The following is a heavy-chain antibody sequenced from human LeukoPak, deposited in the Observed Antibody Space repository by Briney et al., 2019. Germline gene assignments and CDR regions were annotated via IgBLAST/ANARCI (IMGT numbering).Heavy chain of an antibody. D-gene: IGHD6-13*01. J-gene: IGHJ4*02. V-gene: IGHV4-39*07. CDR3: AREPFRSYSSSWGGDYY. CDR2: IYYSGST. CDR1: GGSISSYY. Sequence: PSETLSLTCTVSGGSISSYYWSWIRQPPGKGLEWIGSIYYSGSTYYNPSLESRVTISVDTSKNQFSLKLSSVTAADTAVYNCAREPFRSYSSSWGGDYYWGQGTLVTVSS.